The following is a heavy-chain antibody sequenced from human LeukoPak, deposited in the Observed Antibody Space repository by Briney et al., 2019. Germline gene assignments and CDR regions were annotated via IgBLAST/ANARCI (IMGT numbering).Heavy chain of an antibody. D-gene: IGHD1-1*01. Sequence: GASVKVSCKASGNTFIGYWIHWVRQAPGQGLEWMGAINPRGDATIGARKFQGRVTTTRDTSTSTVYIELSSLRSEDTAVYYCAREGQQLKHFDYWGQGTLVTVSS. V-gene: IGHV1-46*01. CDR1: GNTFIGYW. CDR3: AREGQQLKHFDY. CDR2: INPRGDAT. J-gene: IGHJ4*02.